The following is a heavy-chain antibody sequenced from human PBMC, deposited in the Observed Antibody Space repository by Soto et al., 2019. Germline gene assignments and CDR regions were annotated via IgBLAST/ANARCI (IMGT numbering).Heavy chain of an antibody. Sequence: EVQLLESGGGLVQPGGSLRLSCAASGFSFSSYAVSWVRQAPGKGLEWVSAIGGGGGSTYYADSVKGRFTISRDNSKNTLHLQMNSLRVEDTAVYCCAKERDSRGYFDYWGQGTLVTVSS. CDR2: IGGGGGST. CDR1: GFSFSSYA. V-gene: IGHV3-23*01. J-gene: IGHJ4*02. D-gene: IGHD3-22*01. CDR3: AKERDSRGYFDY.